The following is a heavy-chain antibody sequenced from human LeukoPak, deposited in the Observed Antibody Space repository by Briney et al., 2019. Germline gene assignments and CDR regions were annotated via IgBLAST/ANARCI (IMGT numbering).Heavy chain of an antibody. V-gene: IGHV1-2*02. CDR1: GYTFTGYY. Sequence: GASVKVSCKASGYTFTGYYMHWVRQAPGQGLEWMGWINPNSGGTNYAQKFQGRVTMIRDTSISTAYMELSRLRSDDTAVYYCARPTRGVRGANFDYWGQGTLVTVSS. CDR3: ARPTRGVRGANFDY. J-gene: IGHJ4*02. CDR2: INPNSGGT. D-gene: IGHD3-10*01.